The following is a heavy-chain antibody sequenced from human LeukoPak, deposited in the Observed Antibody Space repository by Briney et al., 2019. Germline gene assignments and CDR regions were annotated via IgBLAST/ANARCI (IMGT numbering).Heavy chain of an antibody. CDR3: ARVIGSQSDY. J-gene: IGHJ4*02. Sequence: PSETLSLTCAVYGGSFSGYYWSWIRQPPGKGLEWIGEINHSGSTNYNPSLKSRVTISVDTSKNQFSPKLSSVTAADTAVYYCARVIGSQSDYWGQGTLVTVSS. D-gene: IGHD2-15*01. CDR1: GGSFSGYY. CDR2: INHSGST. V-gene: IGHV4-34*01.